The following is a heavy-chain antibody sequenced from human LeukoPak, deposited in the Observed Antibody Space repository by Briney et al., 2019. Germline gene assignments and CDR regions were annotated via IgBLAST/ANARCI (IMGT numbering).Heavy chain of an antibody. V-gene: IGHV4-39*07. CDR2: IYYGENT. D-gene: IGHD1-26*01. J-gene: IGHJ6*03. CDR3: ARVRGSSGSYEYYHYMDV. Sequence: SETLSLTCTVSGDSISSGPYYWGWIRQPPGKGLEWIGNIYYGENTYYNPSLKSRVTISIDTSKKQFSLKLSSVTAADTAVYYCARVRGSSGSYEYYHYMDVWGKGTTVTISS. CDR1: GDSISSGPYY.